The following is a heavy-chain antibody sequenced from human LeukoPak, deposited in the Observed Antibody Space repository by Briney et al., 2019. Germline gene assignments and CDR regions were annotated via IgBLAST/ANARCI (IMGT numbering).Heavy chain of an antibody. Sequence: SETLSLACAVSGGSISSSNWWSWVRQPPGKGLEWIGEIYHSGSTYYNPSLKSRVTISVDTSKNQFPLKLSSVTAADTAVYYCARALGDYYDSSGYTMAFDIWGQGTMVTVSS. CDR2: IYHSGST. CDR3: ARALGDYYDSSGYTMAFDI. D-gene: IGHD3-22*01. CDR1: GGSISSSNW. J-gene: IGHJ3*02. V-gene: IGHV4-4*02.